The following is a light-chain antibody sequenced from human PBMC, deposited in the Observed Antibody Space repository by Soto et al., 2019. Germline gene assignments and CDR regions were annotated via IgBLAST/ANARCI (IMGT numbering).Light chain of an antibody. Sequence: EVVLTQSPGTLSLSPGERASLSCRASQSLSRNSVAWYQQRVGQAPRLLIYATSSRATGIPDRFRGSGSGTDFSLTIARLEPEDFAVYYCQRYGLSPPFSFGPGTKVEIK. V-gene: IGKV3-20*01. J-gene: IGKJ3*01. CDR3: QRYGLSPPFS. CDR2: ATS. CDR1: QSLSRNS.